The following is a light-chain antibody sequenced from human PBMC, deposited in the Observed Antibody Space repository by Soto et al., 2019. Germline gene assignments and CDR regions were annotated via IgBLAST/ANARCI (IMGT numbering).Light chain of an antibody. Sequence: QSALTQPRSVSGSPGQSVTISCTGTSTDVGGYDYVTWYQQYPGKAPKLMIYDVSKRPSGVPDRFSGSKSGITASLTISGLHPEDEAEYYYSSYAGSYIPVVFGGGTKLTVL. CDR1: STDVGGYDY. CDR3: SSYAGSYIPVV. J-gene: IGLJ2*01. CDR2: DVS. V-gene: IGLV2-11*01.